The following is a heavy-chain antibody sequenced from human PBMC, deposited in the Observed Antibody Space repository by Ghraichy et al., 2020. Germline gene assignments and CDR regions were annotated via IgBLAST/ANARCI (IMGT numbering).Heavy chain of an antibody. CDR2: IKQDGSEK. V-gene: IGHV3-7*01. J-gene: IGHJ2*01. CDR1: GFTFSYYW. Sequence: GESLNISCAASGFTFSYYWMSWVRQAPGKGLEWVANIKQDGSEKYYGDSVKGRFTISRDNAKNSLYLQMNSLRTEDTAVYSCARDLRGRDGYNFYTFWYFDLWGRGTLVPVSS. CDR3: ARDLRGRDGYNFYTFWYFDL. D-gene: IGHD5-24*01.